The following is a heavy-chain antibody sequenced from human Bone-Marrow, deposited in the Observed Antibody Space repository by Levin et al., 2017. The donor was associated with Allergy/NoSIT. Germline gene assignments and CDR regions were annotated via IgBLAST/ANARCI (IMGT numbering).Heavy chain of an antibody. D-gene: IGHD1-26*01. J-gene: IGHJ4*02. Sequence: RPGGSLRLSCVASGFTFDDYAMHWVRQAPGKGLEWVSGIRWNSVTIDYADSVKGRFTISRDNAKSSLYLQLTSLRAEDTALYYCVKEGGSHPIYFDYWGQGTLVTVSS. CDR1: GFTFDDYA. V-gene: IGHV3-9*01. CDR2: IRWNSVTI. CDR3: VKEGGSHPIYFDY.